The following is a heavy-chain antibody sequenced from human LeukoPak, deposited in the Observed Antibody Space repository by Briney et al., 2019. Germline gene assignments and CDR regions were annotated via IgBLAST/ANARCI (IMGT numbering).Heavy chain of an antibody. CDR3: ARGYYDSSGYFHYYFDY. CDR1: GFTFSTYG. CDR2: IWYDGSNK. V-gene: IGHV3-33*01. J-gene: IGHJ4*02. Sequence: GGSLRLSCAASGFTFSTYGMHWVRQAPGKGLEWVALIWYDGSNKYYAEPVKGRFSISRDNSKNTLYLQMNSLRAEDMAVYYCARGYYDSSGYFHYYFDYWGQGTLVTVSS. D-gene: IGHD3-22*01.